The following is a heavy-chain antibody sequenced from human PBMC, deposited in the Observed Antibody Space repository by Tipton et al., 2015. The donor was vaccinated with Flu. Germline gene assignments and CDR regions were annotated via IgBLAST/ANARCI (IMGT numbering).Heavy chain of an antibody. Sequence: TLSLTCTVSGGSVSSGSYYWSWIRQPPGKGLEWIGYIYYSGSTNYNPSLKSRVTISVDTSKTQFSLMLRSVTAADTAVYYCARLSYYDVDLKNFYFDYWGQGALVTVSS. V-gene: IGHV4-61*01. J-gene: IGHJ4*02. D-gene: IGHD3-10*02. CDR2: IYYSGST. CDR1: GGSVSSGSYY. CDR3: ARLSYYDVDLKNFYFDY.